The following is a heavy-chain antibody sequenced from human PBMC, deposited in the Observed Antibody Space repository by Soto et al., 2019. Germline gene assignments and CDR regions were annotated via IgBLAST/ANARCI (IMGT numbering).Heavy chain of an antibody. CDR1: GYTFTRSG. D-gene: IGHD6-13*01. Sequence: ASVKVSFKAPGYTFTRSGISWVRQAPGQGLEWMGWISTYNGDTNYAQTFQGRVTMTTDTSTSTVHMEVRSLRAEDTAVYYCAREPPGIIAAAGTDYYYGMDVWGQGTTVTVSS. CDR2: ISTYNGDT. J-gene: IGHJ6*02. V-gene: IGHV1-18*01. CDR3: AREPPGIIAAAGTDYYYGMDV.